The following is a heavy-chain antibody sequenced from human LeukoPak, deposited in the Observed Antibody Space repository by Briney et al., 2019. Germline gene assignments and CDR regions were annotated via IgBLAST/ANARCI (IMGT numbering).Heavy chain of an antibody. V-gene: IGHV3-48*03. CDR2: ISRSGSTI. Sequence: GGSLRLSCAASGFTFSSYEMNWVRQAPGRGLEWVSYISRSGSTIYYADSLKGRFTISRDNAKNSLYLQINSLRAGDTAVYYCARSTTIQVWPHMDVWGKGTTVTVSS. CDR3: ARSTTIQVWPHMDV. CDR1: GFTFSSYE. D-gene: IGHD5-18*01. J-gene: IGHJ6*03.